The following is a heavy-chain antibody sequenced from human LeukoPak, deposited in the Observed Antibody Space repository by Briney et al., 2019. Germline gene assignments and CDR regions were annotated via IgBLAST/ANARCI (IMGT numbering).Heavy chain of an antibody. J-gene: IGHJ6*03. CDR2: IYTSGST. Sequence: PSQTLSLTCTVSGGSISSGSYYWSWIRQPAGKGLEWIGRIYTSGSTNYIPSLKSRVTISVDTSKNHFSLKLSSVTAADTAVYYCARGLAIRYYYYYMDVWGKGTTVTVSS. CDR3: ARGLAIRYYYYYMDV. D-gene: IGHD3-16*01. V-gene: IGHV4-61*02. CDR1: GGSISSGSYY.